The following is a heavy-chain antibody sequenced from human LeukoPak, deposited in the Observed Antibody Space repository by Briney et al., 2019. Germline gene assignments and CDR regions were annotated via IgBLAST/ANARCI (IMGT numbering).Heavy chain of an antibody. CDR3: ARKRSGTYAPDY. Sequence: PGGSLRLSCAASGFTFSSYSMNWVRQAPGKGLDWVSYTSIGSTTIYYADSVKGRFTISRDNAKNSLYLQMNSLRDEDTAVYYCARKRSGTYAPDYWGQGTLVTVSS. J-gene: IGHJ4*02. CDR2: TSIGSTTI. D-gene: IGHD3-10*01. CDR1: GFTFSSYS. V-gene: IGHV3-48*02.